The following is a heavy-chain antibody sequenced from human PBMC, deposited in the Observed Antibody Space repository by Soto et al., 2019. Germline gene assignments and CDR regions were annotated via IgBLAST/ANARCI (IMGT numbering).Heavy chain of an antibody. CDR1: GGSFSGYY. J-gene: IGHJ6*03. Sequence: QVQLQQWGAGLLKPSETLSLTCAVYGGSFSGYYWSWIRQPPGKGLEWIGEINHSGSTNYNPSLKSRVTISVDTSKNQFSLKLSSVTAADTAVYYCARVPFVYYYYMDVWGTGTTVTVSS. V-gene: IGHV4-34*01. CDR2: INHSGST. CDR3: ARVPFVYYYYMDV.